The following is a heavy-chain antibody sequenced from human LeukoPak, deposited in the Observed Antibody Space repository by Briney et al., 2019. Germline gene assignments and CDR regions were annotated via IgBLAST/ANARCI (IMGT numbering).Heavy chain of an antibody. V-gene: IGHV1-8*01. CDR1: GYTFTSYD. J-gene: IGHJ5*02. Sequence: ASVKVSCKASGYTFTSYDINWVRQATGQGLEWMGWMYPNSGNTGYAQKFQGRVTMTRNTSISTAYMELSSLRSEDTAVYYCARTYYDFWSGYHGVWWFDPWGQGTLVTVSS. CDR2: MYPNSGNT. CDR3: ARTYYDFWSGYHGVWWFDP. D-gene: IGHD3-3*01.